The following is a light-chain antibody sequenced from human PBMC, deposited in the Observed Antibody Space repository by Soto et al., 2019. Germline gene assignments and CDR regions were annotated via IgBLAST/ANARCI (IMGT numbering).Light chain of an antibody. CDR1: QNINTY. CDR2: AAS. CDR3: QQSYSTPYT. J-gene: IGKJ2*01. Sequence: DIPMTQSPSSLSASVGDRVTITCRASQNINTYLNWCQQKPGKAPNLLIFAASSLQSGVPSRFSGSGSGTDFTLTISSLQPEDFATYYCQQSYSTPYTFGQGTELE. V-gene: IGKV1-39*01.